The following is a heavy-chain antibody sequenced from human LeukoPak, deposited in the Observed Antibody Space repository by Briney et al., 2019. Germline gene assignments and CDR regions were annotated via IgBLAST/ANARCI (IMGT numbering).Heavy chain of an antibody. CDR1: GGSMRNYY. CDR2: IFTGGSA. Sequence: SETLSPTCTVSGGSMRNYYWSWLRQVAGKRLEWIGHIFTGGSANYNASLERRVTMSVDTSKKEISLELSSVTAADTAVYYCAREYTFSRRLGYCVKNNCYESAYYMDVWGKGTAVTVSS. D-gene: IGHD2-15*01. J-gene: IGHJ6*03. V-gene: IGHV4-4*07. CDR3: AREYTFSRRLGYCVKNNCYESAYYMDV.